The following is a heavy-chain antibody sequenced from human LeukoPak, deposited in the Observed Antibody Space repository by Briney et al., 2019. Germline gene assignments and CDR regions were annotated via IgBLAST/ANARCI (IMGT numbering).Heavy chain of an antibody. CDR1: GFTFSTYG. V-gene: IGHV3-30*02. D-gene: IGHD4-17*01. CDR3: AKDSADYGFS. Sequence: GGSLRLSCAASGFTFSTYGMHWVRQAPGKGLEWVAFVRSDGSEAYYADSVKGRFTISRDNARNTLYLQMNSLRGDDTAVYYCAKDSADYGFSWGQGVLVTVSS. J-gene: IGHJ4*02. CDR2: VRSDGSEA.